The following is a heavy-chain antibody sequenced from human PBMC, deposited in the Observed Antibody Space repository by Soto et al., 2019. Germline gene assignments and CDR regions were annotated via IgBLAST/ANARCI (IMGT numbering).Heavy chain of an antibody. J-gene: IGHJ4*02. CDR2: IYYSGTN. CDR1: GYSISSSNC. CDR3: ARKESHWPIDY. V-gene: IGHV4-28*01. Sequence: SETLSLTCAVSGYSISSSNCWGWIRQPPGKGLEWIGYIYYSGTNYYNPSLKSRVPMSVDTSKNQFSLKLTSVTAVDTAVYYCARKESHWPIDYWGQGTLVTVSS.